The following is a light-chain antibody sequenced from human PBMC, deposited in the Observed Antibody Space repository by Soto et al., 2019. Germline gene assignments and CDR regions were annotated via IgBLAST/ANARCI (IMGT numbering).Light chain of an antibody. V-gene: IGKV1-9*01. J-gene: IGKJ5*01. Sequence: DIQMTQSPSSLSASVGDTVNITCRAIQSISSYLNWYQQKPGRAPKLLIYAASTLQSGVPSRFSGSGSGTEFTLTITSLQPEEFATYYCQQLNSFPITFGQGTRLEIK. CDR1: QSISSY. CDR2: AAS. CDR3: QQLNSFPIT.